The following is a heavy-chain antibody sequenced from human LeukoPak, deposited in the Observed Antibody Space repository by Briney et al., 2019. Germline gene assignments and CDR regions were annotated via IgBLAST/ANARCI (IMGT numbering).Heavy chain of an antibody. CDR3: ARRVPWLGGFDY. J-gene: IGHJ4*02. V-gene: IGHV4-39*07. CDR1: GGSISTSNYY. D-gene: IGHD3-10*01. CDR2: IFYSGST. Sequence: PSETLSLTCTVSGGSISTSNYYWGWIRQPPGKGLEWIGNIFYSGSTYYSPSLRSRVTISLDTSRNQFSLKLNSVTAADTAVYYCARRVPWLGGFDYWGQGTLVTVSS.